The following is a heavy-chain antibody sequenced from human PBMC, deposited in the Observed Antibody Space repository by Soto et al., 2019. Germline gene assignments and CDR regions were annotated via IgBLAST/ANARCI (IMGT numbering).Heavy chain of an antibody. CDR1: GGSISSGGYY. Sequence: SETLSLTCTVSGGSISSGGYYWSWIRQHPGKGLEWIGYIYYSGSTYYNPSLKSRVTISVDTSKNQFSLKLSSVTAADTAVYYCARGDFWSGYYPSDAFDIWGQGTMVTVSS. CDR3: ARGDFWSGYYPSDAFDI. CDR2: IYYSGST. V-gene: IGHV4-31*03. J-gene: IGHJ3*02. D-gene: IGHD3-3*01.